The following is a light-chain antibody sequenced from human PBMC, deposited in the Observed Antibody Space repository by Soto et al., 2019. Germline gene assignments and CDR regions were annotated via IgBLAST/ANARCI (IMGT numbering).Light chain of an antibody. CDR2: DVS. CDR3: SSYTSSSTLV. J-gene: IGLJ3*02. V-gene: IGLV2-14*01. Sequence: QSALTQPASVSGSPGQSITISCTGTSSDVGDYNDVSWYQQHPGKATKLMLYDVSNRPSGVSNRFSGSTSGNTASLTISGLQAEDEADYYCSSYTSSSTLVFGGGTKLTVL. CDR1: SSDVGDYND.